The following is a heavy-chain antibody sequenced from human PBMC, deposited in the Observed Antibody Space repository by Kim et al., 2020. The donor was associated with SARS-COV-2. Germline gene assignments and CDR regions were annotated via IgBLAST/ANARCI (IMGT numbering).Heavy chain of an antibody. D-gene: IGHD6-13*01. Sequence: AGAVKGRFTSSRDNSKNTLYRQMNSRRAEDTAVYYCAKRGRIAAADSFDYWGQGTLVTVAS. V-gene: IGHV3-23*01. J-gene: IGHJ4*02. CDR3: AKRGRIAAADSFDY.